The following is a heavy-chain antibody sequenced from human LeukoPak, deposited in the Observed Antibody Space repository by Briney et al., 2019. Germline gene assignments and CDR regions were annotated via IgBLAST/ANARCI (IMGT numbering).Heavy chain of an antibody. V-gene: IGHV4-59*01. Sequence: PSETLSLTCTVSGGSISSYFWNWIRQRPGKGLEWIGCLYNSGITNYNPSLKSRVTISVDASKNQFSLKLNSMTAADTAVYFCVRLPGGRDWYFELWGRGTLVTVSS. CDR2: LYNSGIT. D-gene: IGHD3-10*01. CDR1: GGSISSYF. CDR3: VRLPGGRDWYFEL. J-gene: IGHJ2*01.